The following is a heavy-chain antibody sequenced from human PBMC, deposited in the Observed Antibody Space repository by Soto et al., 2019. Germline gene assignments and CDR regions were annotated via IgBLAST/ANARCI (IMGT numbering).Heavy chain of an antibody. J-gene: IGHJ3*01. Sequence: QVHLVQSGAEVKKPGSSVKVSCKYSGGTFRTESINWVRQAPGQGLEWMGGILPFFGTADYAPRFQGRVTSSAYGAETTAYMELSSLTSQDTAVYFCARGHDYGGNSDDCAVWGQGTMVTVSS. CDR3: ARGHDYGGNSDDCAV. CDR2: ILPFFGTA. CDR1: GGTFRTES. V-gene: IGHV1-69*13. D-gene: IGHD4-17*01.